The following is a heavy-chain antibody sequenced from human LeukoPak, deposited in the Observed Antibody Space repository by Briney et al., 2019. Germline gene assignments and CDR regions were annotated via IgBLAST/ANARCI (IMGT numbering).Heavy chain of an antibody. CDR1: GFTFSSYA. D-gene: IGHD3-10*01. J-gene: IGHJ4*02. CDR2: ISGSGGST. V-gene: IGHV3-23*01. Sequence: GGSLRLSCAASGFTFSSYAMSWVRQAPGKGLEWVSAISGSGGSTYYADSVKGRFTISRDNSKNTLYLQMNSLRAEDTAVYYYAKDYGSGSYYPPRLDYWGQGTLVTVSS. CDR3: AKDYGSGSYYPPRLDY.